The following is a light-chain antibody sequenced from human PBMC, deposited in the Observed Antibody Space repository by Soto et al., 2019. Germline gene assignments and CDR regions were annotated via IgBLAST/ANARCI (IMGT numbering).Light chain of an antibody. Sequence: EMEMTQSPDTMSVSPGERAPLSCRARQRGGSTLDRYQKKPSQAPRLLIFGASARATGIPARFSGSGTGTEFTLTISSLQSEDFAVYYCQQCENWWTFGQGTKVDIK. CDR2: GAS. J-gene: IGKJ1*01. V-gene: IGKV3-15*01. CDR3: QQCENWWT. CDR1: QRGGST.